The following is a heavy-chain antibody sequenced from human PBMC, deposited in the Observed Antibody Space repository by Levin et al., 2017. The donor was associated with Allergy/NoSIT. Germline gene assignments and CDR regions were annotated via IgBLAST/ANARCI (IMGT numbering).Heavy chain of an antibody. J-gene: IGHJ4*02. CDR1: GFSFSDYY. V-gene: IGHV3-11*01. CDR3: ASGMTSGWYEYY. CDR2: ISSSGSDV. Sequence: PGGSLRLSCAASGFSFSDYYMSWIRQAPGKGLEWVSYISSSGSDVYYVDSVKGRFTISRDNAKNSLYLQMNSLRAEDTAVYYCASGMTSGWYEYYWGQGTLVTVSS. D-gene: IGHD6-19*01.